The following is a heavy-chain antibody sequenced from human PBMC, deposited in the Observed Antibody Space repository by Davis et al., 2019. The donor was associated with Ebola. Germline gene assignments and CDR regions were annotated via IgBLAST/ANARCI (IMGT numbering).Heavy chain of an antibody. CDR2: TQQSGST. D-gene: IGHD3-10*01. V-gene: IGHV4-39*01. CDR3: AREGQWFGEEGNWFDP. CDR1: GGSVGSGGSISRSSFY. Sequence: SETLSLTCSVSGGSVGSGGSISRSSFYWGWIRQPPGKGLEWIGSTQQSGSTYYNPSLESRVTISVDTSRNQFVLFLKLDSVTAADTAMYYCAREGQWFGEEGNWFDPWGQGTPVTVSS. J-gene: IGHJ5*02.